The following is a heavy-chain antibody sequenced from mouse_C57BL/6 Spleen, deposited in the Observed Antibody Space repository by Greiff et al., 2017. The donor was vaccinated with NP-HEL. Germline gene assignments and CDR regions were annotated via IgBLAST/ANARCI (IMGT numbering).Heavy chain of an antibody. CDR2: IYPGDGDT. Sequence: VQLQQSGPELVKPGASVKISCKASGYAFSSSWMNWVKQRPGKGLEWIGRIYPGDGDTNYNGKFKGKATLTADKSSSTAYMQLSSLTSEDSAVYFCARFTTGFAYWGQGTLVTVSA. V-gene: IGHV1-82*01. CDR3: ARFTTGFAY. CDR1: GYAFSSSW. J-gene: IGHJ3*01.